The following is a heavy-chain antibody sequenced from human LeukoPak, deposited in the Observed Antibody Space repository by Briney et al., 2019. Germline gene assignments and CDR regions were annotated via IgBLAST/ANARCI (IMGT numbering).Heavy chain of an antibody. CDR1: GASISSSSHY. CDR3: ARDQGYYDSSGYYIAY. CDR2: IYYSGST. V-gene: IGHV4-39*07. D-gene: IGHD3-22*01. Sequence: SETLSLTCTVSGASISSSSHYWGWIRQPPGKGLEWIGSIYYSGSTYYNPSLKSRVTISVDTTKNQFSLKLSSVTAADTAVYYCARDQGYYDSSGYYIAYWGQGTLVTVSS. J-gene: IGHJ4*02.